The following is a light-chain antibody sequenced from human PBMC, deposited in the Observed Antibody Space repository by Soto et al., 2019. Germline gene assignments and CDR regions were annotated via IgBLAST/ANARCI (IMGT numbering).Light chain of an antibody. CDR2: GAS. V-gene: IGKV3-20*01. CDR3: QQYGGSTRT. J-gene: IGKJ1*01. Sequence: IVLTQSPGTLSLSPGERATLSCRASQSVTTQLAWYQQKPGQAPRLIIHGASSRATGVPDRVTGSGSGTDFTLSISRLEPEDFEVYYCQQYGGSTRTFGQGTKVDIK. CDR1: QSVTTQ.